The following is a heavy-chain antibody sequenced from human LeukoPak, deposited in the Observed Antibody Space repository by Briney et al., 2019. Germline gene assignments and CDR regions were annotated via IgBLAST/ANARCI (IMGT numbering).Heavy chain of an antibody. J-gene: IGHJ6*02. CDR2: INSDGSST. CDR3: ARFGGGDWLYNYGMDV. V-gene: IGHV3-74*01. D-gene: IGHD2-21*02. CDR1: GGTFSSYW. Sequence: SCKASGGTFSSYWMHWVRQAPGKGLVWVSRINSDGSSTSYADSVKGRFTISRDNAKNTLYLQMNSLRAEDTAVYYCARFGGGDWLYNYGMDVWGQGTTVTVSS.